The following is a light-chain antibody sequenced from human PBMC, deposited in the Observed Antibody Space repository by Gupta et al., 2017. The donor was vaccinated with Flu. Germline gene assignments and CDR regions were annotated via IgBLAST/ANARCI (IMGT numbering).Light chain of an antibody. Sequence: QSVLTQPPSVSAAPGQKVTIPCSGSSSNIGNNYVSWHQQFPGTAPKLLIYENNKRPSGIPDRFSVSKYGSSATLGITGLQTGEEADYYCGTWYSSRSAYVFGTGTKVTV. CDR1: SSNIGNNY. J-gene: IGLJ1*01. CDR2: ENN. V-gene: IGLV1-51*02. CDR3: GTWYSSRSAYV.